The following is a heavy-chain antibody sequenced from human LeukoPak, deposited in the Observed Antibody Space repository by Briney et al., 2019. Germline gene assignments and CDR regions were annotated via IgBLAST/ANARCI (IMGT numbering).Heavy chain of an antibody. V-gene: IGHV3-73*01. J-gene: IGHJ4*02. Sequence: GGSLRLSCAASGFSFSDSAMHWVRQPSGKGLEWVGRIRSKAKNYATAYGASVKGRFTISRDDSKNTAYLQMNSLKTEDTAVYYCTSYTSGSIVDYWGQGTLVTVSS. D-gene: IGHD3-10*01. CDR2: IRSKAKNYAT. CDR3: TSYTSGSIVDY. CDR1: GFSFSDSA.